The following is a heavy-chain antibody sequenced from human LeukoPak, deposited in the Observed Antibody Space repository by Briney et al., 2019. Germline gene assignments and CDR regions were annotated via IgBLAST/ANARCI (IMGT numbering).Heavy chain of an antibody. CDR1: GFTFGKYW. CDR2: IKQDGSEK. D-gene: IGHD3-9*01. CDR3: AGGTGFIIKD. Sequence: GGSLRLSCVASGFTFGKYWMSWVRRAPGKGLEWVANIKQDGSEKNYVDSVKGRFTISRDNAKNSLYLQMNNLRVEDTAMYYCAGGTGFIIKDWGQGTLVTVSS. J-gene: IGHJ4*02. V-gene: IGHV3-7*03.